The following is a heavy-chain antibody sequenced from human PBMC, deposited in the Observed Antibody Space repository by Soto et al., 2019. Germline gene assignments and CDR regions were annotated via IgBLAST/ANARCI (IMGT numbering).Heavy chain of an antibody. CDR1: GYSFTSYW. D-gene: IGHD3-22*01. V-gene: IGHV5-51*01. J-gene: IGHJ4*02. CDR3: ARQIAYYYDSSGYYSVDY. CDR2: IYPGDSDT. Sequence: PGESLKISCKGSGYSFTSYWIGWVRQMPGKGLEWMGIIYPGDSDTRYSPSFQGQVTISADKSISTAYLQWSSLKASDTAMYYCARQIAYYYDSSGYYSVDYWGQGTLVTVSS.